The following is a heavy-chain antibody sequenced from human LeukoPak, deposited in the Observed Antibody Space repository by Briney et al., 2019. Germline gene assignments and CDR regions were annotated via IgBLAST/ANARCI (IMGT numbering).Heavy chain of an antibody. Sequence: ASVKVSCKASGYMFTDVDMHWVVQAPGKGLEWMGGIDPENGDTMYAETFQGRVAITADTSTNTAYMEPRSVGTAVYYCAITSVRHSGYDLFDYWGQGTLVTVSS. J-gene: IGHJ4*02. D-gene: IGHD5-12*01. CDR3: AITSVRHSGYDLFDY. CDR1: GYMFTDVD. V-gene: IGHV1-69-2*01. CDR2: IDPENGDT.